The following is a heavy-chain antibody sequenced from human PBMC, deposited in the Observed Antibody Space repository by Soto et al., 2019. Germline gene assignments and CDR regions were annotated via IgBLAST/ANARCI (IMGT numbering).Heavy chain of an antibody. D-gene: IGHD6-13*01. CDR1: GFTFNAAW. Sequence: VQLVESGGNWLKPGGSLRLSCAACGFTFNAAWMSWVRQAPGKGLEWVGRIKSKTDGGTTDFAAPVKGRFTISRDDSKNTVYLQMNSLKIEDTAVYYCTTGLAAAGTNYWGQGTLVTVSS. CDR3: TTGLAAAGTNY. V-gene: IGHV3-15*01. CDR2: IKSKTDGGTT. J-gene: IGHJ4*02.